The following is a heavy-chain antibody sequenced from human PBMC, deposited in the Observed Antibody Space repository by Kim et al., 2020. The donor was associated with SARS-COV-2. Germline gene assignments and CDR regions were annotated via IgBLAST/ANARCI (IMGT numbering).Heavy chain of an antibody. D-gene: IGHD3-22*01. Sequence: SETLSLTCTVSGYSISSGYYWGWIRQPPGKGLEWIGSIYHSGSTYYNPSLKSRVTISVDTSKNQFSLKLSSVTAADTAVYYCARDDDSSGYYYSTGIDYWGQGTLVTVSS. J-gene: IGHJ4*02. CDR3: ARDDDSSGYYYSTGIDY. CDR1: GYSISSGYY. CDR2: IYHSGST. V-gene: IGHV4-38-2*02.